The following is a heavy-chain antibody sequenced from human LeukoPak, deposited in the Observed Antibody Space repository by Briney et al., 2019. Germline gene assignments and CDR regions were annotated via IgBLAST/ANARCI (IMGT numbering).Heavy chain of an antibody. CDR2: INPSGGST. Sequence: GASVKDSCKASGYTFTSYYMHWVRQAPGQGLEWMGIINPSGGSTSYAQKFQGRVTMTRYTSTSAVYMELRSLRSEDTAVYYCARDWFRQQLVRGLLLHWGQGTLVTVSS. V-gene: IGHV1-46*01. CDR3: ARDWFRQQLVRGLLLH. D-gene: IGHD6-13*01. CDR1: GYTFTSYY. J-gene: IGHJ4*02.